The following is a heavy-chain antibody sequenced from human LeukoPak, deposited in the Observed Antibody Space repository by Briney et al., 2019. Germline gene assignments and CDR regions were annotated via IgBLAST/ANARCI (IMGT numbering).Heavy chain of an antibody. V-gene: IGHV1-18*01. CDR2: ISAYNGNT. CDR1: GYTFTSYG. Sequence: ASVKVSCKASGYTFTSYGISWVRQAPGQGLEWMGWISAYNGNTNYAQKLQGRVTMTTDTSTSTDYMELRSLRSDDTAVYYCARSKAYYYDSSGDYWGQGTLVTVSS. J-gene: IGHJ4*02. D-gene: IGHD3-22*01. CDR3: ARSKAYYYDSSGDY.